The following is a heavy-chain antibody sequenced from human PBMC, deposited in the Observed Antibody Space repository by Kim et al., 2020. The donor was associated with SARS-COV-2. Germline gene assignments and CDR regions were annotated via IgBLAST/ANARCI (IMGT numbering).Heavy chain of an antibody. Sequence: GGSLRLSCATSGFTFRSYWVHWVRQAPGKGLVWVSLINMDGSNTDHADAVEGRFTISRDNAKNTLYLQMNRLRAEATALYYCARGGVSGSYSGVNYALDLWGQGTPVTVSS. D-gene: IGHD3-10*01. CDR3: ARGGVSGSYSGVNYALDL. V-gene: IGHV3-74*01. CDR1: GFTFRSYW. CDR2: INMDGSNT. J-gene: IGHJ6*02.